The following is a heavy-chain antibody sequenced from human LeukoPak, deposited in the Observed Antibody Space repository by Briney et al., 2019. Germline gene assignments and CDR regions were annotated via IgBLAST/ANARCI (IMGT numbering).Heavy chain of an antibody. Sequence: GGSLRLSCAASGFTFSSYSMNWVRQAPGKGLEWVSSISSSSSYIYHADSVKGRLTISRDNAKNSLYLQMNSLRAEDTAVYYCARANTVVRGVIIREYYYFDYWGQGTLVTVSS. CDR3: ARANTVVRGVIIREYYYFDY. J-gene: IGHJ4*02. CDR1: GFTFSSYS. CDR2: ISSSSSYI. V-gene: IGHV3-21*01. D-gene: IGHD3-10*01.